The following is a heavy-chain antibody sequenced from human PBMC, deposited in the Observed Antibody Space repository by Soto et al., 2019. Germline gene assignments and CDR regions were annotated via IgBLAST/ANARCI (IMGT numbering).Heavy chain of an antibody. CDR1: GYTFTSYA. CDR2: INAGNGNT. CDR3: ARVTREEMRLLLWFGGPGYPRYYYYRDV. J-gene: IGHJ6*03. D-gene: IGHD3-10*01. Sequence: GASVKVSCKASGYTFTSYAMHWVRQAPGQRLEWMGWINAGNGNTKYSQKFQGRVTITRDTSASTAYMELSSLRSEDTAVYYCARVTREEMRLLLWFGGPGYPRYYYYRDVWGKGTTVTVSS. V-gene: IGHV1-3*01.